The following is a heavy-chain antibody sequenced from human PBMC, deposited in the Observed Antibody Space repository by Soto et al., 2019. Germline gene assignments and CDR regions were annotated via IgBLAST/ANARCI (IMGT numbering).Heavy chain of an antibody. Sequence: ASVKVSCKASGYTFTSYAMHWVRQAPGQRLEWMGWINAGNGNTGYAQKFQGRVTMTRETSISTVYMELSRLRSDDTAVYYCARAALMGKTYDYWGQGAQVTVSS. D-gene: IGHD1-26*01. V-gene: IGHV1-3*01. CDR1: GYTFTSYA. CDR2: INAGNGNT. J-gene: IGHJ4*02. CDR3: ARAALMGKTYDY.